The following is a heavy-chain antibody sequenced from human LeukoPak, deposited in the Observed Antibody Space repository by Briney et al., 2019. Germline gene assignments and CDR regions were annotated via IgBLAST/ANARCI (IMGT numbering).Heavy chain of an antibody. V-gene: IGHV3-30-3*01. J-gene: IGHJ4*02. Sequence: GGSLRLSCAASGFTFSSYAMHWVRQAPGKGLEWVAVISYDGSNKYYADSVKGRFTISRDNSKNTLYLQMNSLRAEDTAVYYCARDPKSYYYDSSGYYFGIYWGQGTLVTVSS. CDR2: ISYDGSNK. CDR3: ARDPKSYYYDSSGYYFGIY. CDR1: GFTFSSYA. D-gene: IGHD3-22*01.